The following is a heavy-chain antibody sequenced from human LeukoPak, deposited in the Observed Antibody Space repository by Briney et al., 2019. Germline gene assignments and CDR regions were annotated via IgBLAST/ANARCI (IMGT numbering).Heavy chain of an antibody. CDR3: ARGPRRLGNWFDP. V-gene: IGHV4-39*07. CDR2: IYYSGST. Sequence: PSETLSLTCTVSGGSISSSSYYWGWIRQPPGKGLEWIGSIYYSGSTYYNPSLKSRVTISVDTSKNQFSLKLSSVTAADTAVYYCARGPRRLGNWFDPWGQGTLVTVSS. J-gene: IGHJ5*02. D-gene: IGHD6-25*01. CDR1: GGSISSSSYY.